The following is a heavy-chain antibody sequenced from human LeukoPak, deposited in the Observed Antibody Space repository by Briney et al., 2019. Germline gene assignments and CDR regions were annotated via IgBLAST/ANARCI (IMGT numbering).Heavy chain of an antibody. CDR3: VLDYSGSGSYYRDY. CDR1: GFTFSSNF. CDR2: LFTDYSA. Sequence: GGSLRLSCAASGFTFSSNFMYWVRQAPGKGLQCVSVLFTDYSAYYADSVKGRFTISRDNSKNTLYLQMDSLRVEDTAVYYCVLDYSGSGSYYRDYWGQGTLVTVSS. J-gene: IGHJ4*02. D-gene: IGHD3-10*01. V-gene: IGHV3-66*01.